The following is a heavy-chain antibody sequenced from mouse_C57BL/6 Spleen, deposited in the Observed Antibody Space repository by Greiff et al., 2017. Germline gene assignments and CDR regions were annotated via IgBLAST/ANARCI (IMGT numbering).Heavy chain of an antibody. CDR3: ARGVTGTGFAY. CDR1: GYSIPSAY. D-gene: IGHD4-1*01. Sequence: VQLKESGPGLAKPSQTLSLTCSVTGYSIPSAYWNWIRKFPGNKLEYMGYISYSGSTYYNPSLKSRISITRDTSKNQYYLQLNSVTTEDTATYYCARGVTGTGFAYWGQGTLVTVSA. CDR2: ISYSGST. J-gene: IGHJ3*01. V-gene: IGHV3-8*01.